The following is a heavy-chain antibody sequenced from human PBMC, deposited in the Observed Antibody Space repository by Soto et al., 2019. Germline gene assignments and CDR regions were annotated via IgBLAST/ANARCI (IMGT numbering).Heavy chain of an antibody. Sequence: GGSLRLSCVASGFIFTDACMNWIRQAPGKGLEWVGRINSKTDGGTTDYAAPVKGRFTISRDESNNTVYLQMDSLKSEDTAIYYCSPFMGASRDWGPGTLVTVSS. D-gene: IGHD1-26*01. CDR1: GFIFTDAC. CDR3: SPFMGASRD. V-gene: IGHV3-15*07. J-gene: IGHJ4*02. CDR2: INSKTDGGTT.